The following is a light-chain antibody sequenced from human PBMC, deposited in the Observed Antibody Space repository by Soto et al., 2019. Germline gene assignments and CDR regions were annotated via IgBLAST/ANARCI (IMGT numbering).Light chain of an antibody. V-gene: IGKV3-20*01. CDR1: QSVSRSY. Sequence: EIVLTQSPGTLSLSPGERATLSCRASQSVSRSYLAWYQQKPGQAPRLLIYGASIRATGIPDRFSGSESGTDFTPTISRLEPEAFPVYYCQQYGSSPPWTFGQGTKVEIK. CDR2: GAS. CDR3: QQYGSSPPWT. J-gene: IGKJ1*01.